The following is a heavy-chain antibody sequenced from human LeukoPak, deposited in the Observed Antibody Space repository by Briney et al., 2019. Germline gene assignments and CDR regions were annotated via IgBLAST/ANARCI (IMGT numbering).Heavy chain of an antibody. J-gene: IGHJ4*02. V-gene: IGHV3-23*01. CDR3: AKGNYGDPWWVRYFDY. CDR1: GFTFSSYA. Sequence: GGSLGLSCAASGFTFSSYAMSWVRQPPGKGLEWVQAISGSGGSTYYADSVKGRFTISRDNSKNTLYLQMNSLRAEDTAVYYCAKGNYGDPWWVRYFDYWGQGTLVTVSS. D-gene: IGHD4-17*01. CDR2: ISGSGGST.